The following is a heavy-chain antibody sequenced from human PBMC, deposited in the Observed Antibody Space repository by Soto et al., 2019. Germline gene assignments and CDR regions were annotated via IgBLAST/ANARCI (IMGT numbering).Heavy chain of an antibody. J-gene: IGHJ6*02. D-gene: IGHD6-19*01. CDR1: GGAFSSYA. V-gene: IGHV1-69*13. CDR3: ARGREAVAGLNYYYGMDV. CDR2: IIPIFGTA. Sequence: SVKVSCKASGGAFSSYAISWVRQAPGQGLEWMGGIIPIFGTANYAQKFQGRVTITADESTSTAYMELSSLRSEDTAVYYCARGREAVAGLNYYYGMDVWGQGTTVTVSS.